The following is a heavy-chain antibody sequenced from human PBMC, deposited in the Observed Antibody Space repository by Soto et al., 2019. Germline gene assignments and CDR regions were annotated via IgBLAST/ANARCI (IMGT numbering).Heavy chain of an antibody. CDR2: IIPIFGTA. CDR1: GGTFSSYA. D-gene: IGHD3-16*01. V-gene: IGHV1-69*12. CDR3: ARGRPQASLPWGWFDP. Sequence: QVQLVQSGAEVKKPGSSVKVSCKASGGTFSSYAISWVRQAPGQGLEWMGGIIPIFGTANYAQKFQGRVTITADEATSTAYMELSSLRSQDTAVYYCARGRPQASLPWGWFDPWGQGTLVTVSS. J-gene: IGHJ5*02.